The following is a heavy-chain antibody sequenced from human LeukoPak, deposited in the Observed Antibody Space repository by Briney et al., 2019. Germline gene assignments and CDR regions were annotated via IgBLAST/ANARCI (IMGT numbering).Heavy chain of an antibody. Sequence: AASVKVSCKASGGTFSSYAISWVRQAPGQGLEWMGGIIPIFGTANYAQKFQGRVTITTDESTSTAYMELSSLRSEDTAVYYCARVLETPDRNCSSTSCYKGQGNYYYMDVWGKGTTVTVSS. D-gene: IGHD2-2*02. J-gene: IGHJ6*03. CDR2: IIPIFGTA. CDR1: GGTFSSYA. V-gene: IGHV1-69*05. CDR3: ARVLETPDRNCSSTSCYKGQGNYYYMDV.